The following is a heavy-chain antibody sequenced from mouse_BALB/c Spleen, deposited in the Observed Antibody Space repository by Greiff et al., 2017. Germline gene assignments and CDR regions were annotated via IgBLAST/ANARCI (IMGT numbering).Heavy chain of an antibody. J-gene: IGHJ2*01. CDR3: NRGRPFDY. Sequence: EVKLQQSGAELVRSGASVKLSCTASGFNIKDYYMHWVKQRPEQGLEWIGWIDPENGDTEYAPKFQGKATMTADTSSNTAYLQLSSLTSEDTAVYYCNRGRPFDYWGQGTTLTVSS. D-gene: IGHD1-2*01. CDR2: IDPENGDT. CDR1: GFNIKDYY. V-gene: IGHV14-4*02.